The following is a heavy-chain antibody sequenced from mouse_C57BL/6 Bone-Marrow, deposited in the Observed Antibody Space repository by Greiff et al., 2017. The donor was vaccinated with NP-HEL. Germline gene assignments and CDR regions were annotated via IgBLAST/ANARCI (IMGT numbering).Heavy chain of an antibody. D-gene: IGHD1-1*01. CDR3: ARRGITTVEDYAMDY. J-gene: IGHJ4*01. CDR1: GYSFTGYY. V-gene: IGHV1-42*01. CDR2: INPSTGGT. Sequence: EVQLQQSGPELVKPGASVKISCKASGYSFTGYYMNWVKQSPEKSLEWIGEINPSTGGTTYNQKFKAKATLTVDKSSSTAYMQLKSLTSEDSAVYYCARRGITTVEDYAMDYWGQGTSVTVSS.